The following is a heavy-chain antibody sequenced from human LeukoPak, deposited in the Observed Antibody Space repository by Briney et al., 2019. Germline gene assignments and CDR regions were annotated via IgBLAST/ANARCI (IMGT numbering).Heavy chain of an antibody. J-gene: IGHJ4*02. CDR2: ISGSGGGGST. V-gene: IGHV3-23*01. Sequence: GGSLRLSCAASGFTFSIYGMSWVRQAPGKGLEWVSGISGSGGGGSTYDADSVKGRFTISRDNSKNTLYLQMNSLRAEDTAVYYCAKKFSGISYYFDYWGQGTLVTVSS. CDR3: AKKFSGISYYFDY. D-gene: IGHD1-26*01. CDR1: GFTFSIYG.